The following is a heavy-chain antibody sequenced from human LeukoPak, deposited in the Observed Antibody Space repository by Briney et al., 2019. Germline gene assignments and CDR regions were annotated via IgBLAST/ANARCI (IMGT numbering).Heavy chain of an antibody. CDR2: MYPDDSDT. D-gene: IGHD6-19*01. CDR1: GYSFTSYW. V-gene: IGHV5-51*01. Sequence: ESLKISCKGSGYSFTSYWIGWVRQMPGKGLEWMGIMYPDDSDTRYSPSFQGQVTISGDRSLSTAYLQWNSLKASDTAIYYCARPSSSGWYDFHYWGQGTLVTVSS. J-gene: IGHJ4*02. CDR3: ARPSSSGWYDFHY.